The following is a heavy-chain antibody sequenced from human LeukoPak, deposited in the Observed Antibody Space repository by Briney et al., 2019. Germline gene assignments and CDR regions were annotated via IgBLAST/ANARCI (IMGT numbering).Heavy chain of an antibody. D-gene: IGHD3-10*01. V-gene: IGHV4-34*01. CDR2: IKHRGCT. CDR1: GRSFSGYY. Sequence: ASETLSLTCAVYGRSFSGYYWSGIRQPPGKALEWIGEIKHRGCTNYNPSRKSRVTISVDTSKKKFSMKLSSVTAADTAVYYCARGGYYGSGNDFRFDPWGQGTLVTVSS. J-gene: IGHJ5*02. CDR3: ARGGYYGSGNDFRFDP.